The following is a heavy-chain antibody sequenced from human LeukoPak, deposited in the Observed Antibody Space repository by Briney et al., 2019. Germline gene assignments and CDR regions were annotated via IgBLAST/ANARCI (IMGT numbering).Heavy chain of an antibody. CDR1: GGSISSGGYS. CDR2: IYHSGST. V-gene: IGHV4-30-2*01. D-gene: IGHD3-10*01. CDR3: ARDRGSGTYCYYGMDV. J-gene: IGHJ6*02. Sequence: SETLSLTCAVSGGSISSGGYSWSWIRQPPGKGLEWIGYIYHSGSTYYNPSLKSRVTISVDRSKNQFSLKLSSVTAADTAVYYCARDRGSGTYCYYGMDVWGQGTTVTVSS.